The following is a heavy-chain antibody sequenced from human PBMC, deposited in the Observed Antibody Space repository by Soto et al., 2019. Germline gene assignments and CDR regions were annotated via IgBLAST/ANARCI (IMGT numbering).Heavy chain of an antibody. CDR2: INPSGGST. D-gene: IGHD3-10*01. V-gene: IGHV1-46*01. CDR3: AREYVSGSYYNRNNYFDY. J-gene: IGHJ4*02. Sequence: QVQLVQSGAEVKKPGASVKVSCKASGYTFTSYYMHWVRQAPGQGLEWMGIINPSGGSTSYAQKFQVRVTMTRDTSTSTVYMELSSLRSEDTAVYYCAREYVSGSYYNRNNYFDYWGQGTLVTVSS. CDR1: GYTFTSYY.